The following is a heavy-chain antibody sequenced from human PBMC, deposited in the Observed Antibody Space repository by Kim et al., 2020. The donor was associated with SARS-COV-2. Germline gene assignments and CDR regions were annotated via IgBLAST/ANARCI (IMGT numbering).Heavy chain of an antibody. V-gene: IGHV1-18*01. CDR3: ARVYSYGCFDY. D-gene: IGHD5-18*01. J-gene: IGHJ4*02. Sequence: NYAQKIQGRVNMTTDTATSTVYMELRSLRSDDTAVYYCARVYSYGCFDYWGQGTLVTVSS.